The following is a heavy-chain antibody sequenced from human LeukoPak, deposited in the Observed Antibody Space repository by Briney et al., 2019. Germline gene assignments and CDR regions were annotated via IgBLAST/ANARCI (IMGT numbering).Heavy chain of an antibody. CDR2: IFYSGST. D-gene: IGHD3-22*01. V-gene: IGHV4-39*07. Sequence: SETLSLTCTVSGGSISSSSYYWGWIRQPPGKGLEWIGSIFYSGSTYYNPSLKSRVTISVDTSKKQFSLKLSSVTAADTAVYYCARDLTDYYELDYWGQGTLVTVSS. CDR1: GGSISSSSYY. CDR3: ARDLTDYYELDY. J-gene: IGHJ4*02.